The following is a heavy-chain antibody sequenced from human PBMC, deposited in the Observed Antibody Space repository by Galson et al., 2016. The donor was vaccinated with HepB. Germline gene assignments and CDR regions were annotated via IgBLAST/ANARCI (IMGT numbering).Heavy chain of an antibody. CDR1: GFTFSSFW. Sequence: SLRLSCAASGFTFSSFWMAWVRQAPGKGLEWVAMIHNAGSDKYYVGSVKGRFTISRDNAQNSLYLQMNSLRAEDTAVYYCANTVRGETVSYWGQGTLVTVSS. V-gene: IGHV3-7*03. J-gene: IGHJ4*02. CDR3: ANTVRGETVSY. D-gene: IGHD3-10*02. CDR2: IHNAGSDK.